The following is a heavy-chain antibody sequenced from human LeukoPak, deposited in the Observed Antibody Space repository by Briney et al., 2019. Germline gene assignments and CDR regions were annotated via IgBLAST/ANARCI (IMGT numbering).Heavy chain of an antibody. CDR2: ISSSSSYI. V-gene: IGHV3-21*01. CDR1: GFTFSNYA. D-gene: IGHD1-26*01. Sequence: GGSLRLSCAASGFTFSNYAMSWVRQAPGKGLEWVSSISSSSSYIYYADSVKGRFTISRDNAKNSLYLQMNSLRAEDTAVYYCARDRPGGSYLDFDYWGQGTLVTVSS. J-gene: IGHJ4*02. CDR3: ARDRPGGSYLDFDY.